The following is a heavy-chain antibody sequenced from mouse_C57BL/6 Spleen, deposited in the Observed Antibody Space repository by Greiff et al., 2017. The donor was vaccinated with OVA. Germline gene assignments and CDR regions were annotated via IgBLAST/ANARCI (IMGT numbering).Heavy chain of an antibody. V-gene: IGHV5-4*03. CDR1: GFTFSSYA. CDR2: ISDGGSYT. CDR3: ARVSSPYWYFDV. D-gene: IGHD1-1*01. Sequence: EVMLVESGGGLVKPGGSLKLSCAASGFTFSSYAMSWVRQTPEKRLEWVATISDGGSYTYYPDNVKGRFTISRDNAKNNLYLQMSHLKSEDTAMYYCARVSSPYWYFDVWGTGTTVTVSS. J-gene: IGHJ1*03.